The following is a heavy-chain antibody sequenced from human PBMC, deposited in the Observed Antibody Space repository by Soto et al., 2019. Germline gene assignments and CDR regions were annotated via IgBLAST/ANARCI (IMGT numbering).Heavy chain of an antibody. CDR1: GFTFSSYA. Sequence: PGGSLRLSCAASGFTFSSYAMSWVRQAPGKGLEWDSAISCSGGSTYYADSVKGRVTISRDNSKNTLYLQMNSLRAEDTAVYYCANWKLERLPYYYYFGMDVWGEGTTATVSS. J-gene: IGHJ6*04. CDR2: ISCSGGST. CDR3: ANWKLERLPYYYYFGMDV. V-gene: IGHV3-23*01. D-gene: IGHD1-1*01.